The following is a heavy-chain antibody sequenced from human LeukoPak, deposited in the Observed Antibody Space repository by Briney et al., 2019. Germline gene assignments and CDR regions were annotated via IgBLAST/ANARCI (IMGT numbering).Heavy chain of an antibody. V-gene: IGHV1-2*02. CDR2: INPNSGGT. D-gene: IGHD4-17*01. Sequence: AASVKVSCKASGYTFTGYYMHWVRQAPGQGLEWMGWINPNSGGTNYAQKFQGRVTMTRDTSISTAYMELSRLRSDDTAVYYCARDPDYGDYHWFDPWGQGTLVTVSS. J-gene: IGHJ5*02. CDR3: ARDPDYGDYHWFDP. CDR1: GYTFTGYY.